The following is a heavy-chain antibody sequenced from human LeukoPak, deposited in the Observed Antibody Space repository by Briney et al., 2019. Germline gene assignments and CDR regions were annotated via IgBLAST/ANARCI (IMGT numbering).Heavy chain of an antibody. CDR1: GFTFSSYS. CDR3: ARGPTRGLDY. CDR2: SRSSSSYI. D-gene: IGHD2-15*01. J-gene: IGHJ4*02. Sequence: TGGSLRLSCAASGFTFSSYSMNWVRQAPGKGLDWVSSSRSSSSYIYYADSVKGRFTISRDNANNSLYLQTNSLRAEDTAVYYCARGPTRGLDYWGQGTLVTVSS. V-gene: IGHV3-21*01.